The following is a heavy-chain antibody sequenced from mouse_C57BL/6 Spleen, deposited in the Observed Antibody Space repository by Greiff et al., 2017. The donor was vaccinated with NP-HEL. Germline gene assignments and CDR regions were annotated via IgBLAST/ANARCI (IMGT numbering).Heavy chain of an antibody. J-gene: IGHJ1*03. V-gene: IGHV3-6*01. CDR3: ARVYYGSSYGDWYFDV. D-gene: IGHD1-1*01. CDR1: GYSITSGYY. CDR2: ISYDGSN. Sequence: ESGPGLVKPSQSLSLTCSVTGYSITSGYYWNWIRQFPGNKLEWMGYISYDGSNNYNPSLKNRISITRDTSKNQFFLKLNSVTTEDTATYDCARVYYGSSYGDWYFDVWGTGTTVTVSS.